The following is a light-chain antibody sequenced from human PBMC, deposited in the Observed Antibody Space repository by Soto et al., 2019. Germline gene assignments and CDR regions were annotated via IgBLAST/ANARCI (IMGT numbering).Light chain of an antibody. CDR1: QSISDT. V-gene: IGKV3-15*01. CDR2: GAS. Sequence: EIVMTQSPVTLSVSPGGRATLSCRASQSISDTLAWYQQKPGQAPRLLIHGASTRAPGFPARFRGSGSGTDFTLTISSLQSEDFAVYYCQQYNNWPWTLGQGTKVEIK. CDR3: QQYNNWPWT. J-gene: IGKJ1*01.